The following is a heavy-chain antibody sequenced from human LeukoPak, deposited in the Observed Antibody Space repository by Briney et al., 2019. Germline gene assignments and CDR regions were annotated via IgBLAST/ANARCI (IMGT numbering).Heavy chain of an antibody. CDR3: ARSTGFRRY. V-gene: IGHV3-64*01. CDR1: GVTFSSYG. Sequence: GGSLRLSCAASGVTFSSYGMHWVRQAPGKGLEYVSAISSDGGSKYYANSVKGRFTISRDNSKNTLYLQMGSLRAEDMAVYYCARSTGFRRYWGQGTLVTVSS. J-gene: IGHJ4*02. CDR2: ISSDGGSK. D-gene: IGHD1-14*01.